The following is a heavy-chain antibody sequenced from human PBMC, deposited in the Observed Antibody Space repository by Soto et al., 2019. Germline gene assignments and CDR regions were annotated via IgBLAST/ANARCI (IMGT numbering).Heavy chain of an antibody. CDR2: INHSGST. D-gene: IGHD5-12*01. J-gene: IGHJ4*02. Sequence: PSETLSLTCAVYGGSFSGYYWSWIRQPPGKGLEWIGEINHSGSTNYNPSLKSRVTISVDTSKNQFSLKLSSVTAADTAVYYCARGLGNRRYSGYDTWYCFDYWGQGTLVTVSS. V-gene: IGHV4-34*01. CDR3: ARGLGNRRYSGYDTWYCFDY. CDR1: GGSFSGYY.